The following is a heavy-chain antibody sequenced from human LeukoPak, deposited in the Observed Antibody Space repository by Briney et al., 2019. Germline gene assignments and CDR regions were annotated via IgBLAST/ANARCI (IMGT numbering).Heavy chain of an antibody. V-gene: IGHV4-31*03. J-gene: IGHJ4*02. CDR2: IYYSGST. D-gene: IGHD2-2*01. CDR3: ARGLIPATDNYCDY. CDR1: GGSISSGGYY. Sequence: SQTLSLTCTVSGGSISSGGYYWSWIRQHPGKGLEWIGYIYYSGSTYYNPSLKSRVTISVDTSKNQFSLKLSSVTAADTAVYYCARGLIPATDNYCDYWGQGTLVTVSS.